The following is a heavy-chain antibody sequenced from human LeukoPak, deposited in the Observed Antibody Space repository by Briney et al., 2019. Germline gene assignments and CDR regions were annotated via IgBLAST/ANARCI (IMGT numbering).Heavy chain of an antibody. Sequence: GGSLRLSCAASGFTFSSYGMHWVRQAPGKGLEWVAVIWYDGSNKYYADSVKGRFTISRDNSKNTLYLQMNSLRAEDTAVYYCARESSSWPNSDYWGQGTLVTVSS. CDR3: ARESSSWPNSDY. D-gene: IGHD6-13*01. CDR2: IWYDGSNK. CDR1: GFTFSSYG. J-gene: IGHJ4*02. V-gene: IGHV3-33*01.